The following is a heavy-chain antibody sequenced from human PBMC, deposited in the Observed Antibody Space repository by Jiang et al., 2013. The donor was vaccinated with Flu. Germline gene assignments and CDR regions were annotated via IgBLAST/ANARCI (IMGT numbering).Heavy chain of an antibody. Sequence: VQLLESGGGVVQPGRSLRLSCAASGFTFSTYGMHWVRHTPGKGLEWVAVIWYDGSNKYYADSVKGRFAISRDNSKNTLYLQMNSLRAEDTAVYYCARNYYDSSGYNYDAFDIWGQGTMV. J-gene: IGHJ3*02. D-gene: IGHD3-22*01. CDR1: GFTFSTYG. CDR3: ARNYYDSSGYNYDAFDI. V-gene: IGHV3-33*01. CDR2: IWYDGSNK.